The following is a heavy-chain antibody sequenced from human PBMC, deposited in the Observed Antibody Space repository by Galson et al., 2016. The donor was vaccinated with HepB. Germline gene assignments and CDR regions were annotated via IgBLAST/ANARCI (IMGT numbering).Heavy chain of an antibody. J-gene: IGHJ4*02. CDR2: INHIGNT. Sequence: SETLSLTCAVYGGSFRGYFWSWIRQPPGKGLEWIGEINHIGNTYYSPSLKNRVTISLDTSKNQFSVNLNSVTAADTAVYYCARGRHAEPFDSWGQGTLVTVSS. V-gene: IGHV4-34*01. CDR3: ARGRHAEPFDS. D-gene: IGHD1-26*01. CDR1: GGSFRGYF.